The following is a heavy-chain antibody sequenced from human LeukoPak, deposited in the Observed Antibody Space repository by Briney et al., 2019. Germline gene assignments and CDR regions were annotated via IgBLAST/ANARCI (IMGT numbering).Heavy chain of an antibody. CDR2: IYYSGST. CDR3: ARQRSSRIDY. Sequence: PSETLSLTCTVSGGSISSYYWSWIRQPPGKGLEWIGYIYYSGSTNYNPSLESRVTISVDTSKNQFSLKLSSVTAADTAVYYCARQRSSRIDYWGQGTLVTVSS. CDR1: GGSISSYY. D-gene: IGHD6-13*01. V-gene: IGHV4-59*08. J-gene: IGHJ4*02.